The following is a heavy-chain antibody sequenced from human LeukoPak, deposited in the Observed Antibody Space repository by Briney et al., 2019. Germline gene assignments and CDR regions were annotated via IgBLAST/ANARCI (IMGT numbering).Heavy chain of an antibody. CDR1: GYTITDHF. CDR2: INPNSGGT. D-gene: IGHD3-3*01. CDR3: ARDYGGLEDYFDY. J-gene: IGHJ4*02. V-gene: IGHV1-2*02. Sequence: ASVKVSCKASGYTITDHFIHWVRQAPGQGLEWMGWINPNSGGTNYAQKFQGRVTMTRDTSISTAYMELSRLRSDDTAVYYCARDYGGLEDYFDYWGQGTLGTVSS.